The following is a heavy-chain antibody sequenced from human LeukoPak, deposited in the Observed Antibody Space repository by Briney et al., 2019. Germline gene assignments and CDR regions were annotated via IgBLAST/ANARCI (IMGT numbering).Heavy chain of an antibody. CDR1: GFTFSSYS. J-gene: IGHJ4*02. D-gene: IGHD3-3*01. CDR2: ISSSGSYI. CDR3: ARDRYYDFWSGYDFDY. Sequence: GGSLRLSCAASGFTFSSYSMNWVRQAPGKGLEWVSLISSSGSYIYYADSVKGRFTISRDNSKNTLYLQMNSLRAEDTAVYYCARDRYYDFWSGYDFDYWGQGTLVTVSS. V-gene: IGHV3-21*01.